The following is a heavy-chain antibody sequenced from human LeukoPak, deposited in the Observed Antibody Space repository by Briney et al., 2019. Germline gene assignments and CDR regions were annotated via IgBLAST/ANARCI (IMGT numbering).Heavy chain of an antibody. D-gene: IGHD2-15*01. V-gene: IGHV1-69*13. J-gene: IGHJ6*02. CDR1: GGTFISYA. CDR2: IIPIFGTA. Sequence: ASVKVSCKASGGTFISYAISWVRQAPGQGLEWMGGIIPIFGTANYAQKFQGRVTITADESTSTAYMELSSLRSEDTAVYYCASLDCSGGSCYPEYYYYGMDVWGQGTTVTVSS. CDR3: ASLDCSGGSCYPEYYYYGMDV.